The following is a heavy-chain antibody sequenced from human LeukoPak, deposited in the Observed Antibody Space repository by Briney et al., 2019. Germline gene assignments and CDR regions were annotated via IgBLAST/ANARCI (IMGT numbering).Heavy chain of an antibody. CDR2: INPNSGGT. D-gene: IGHD6-19*01. V-gene: IGHV1-2*02. Sequence: EASVKVSCKASGYTFTGYYMHWVRQAPGQGLEWMGWINPNSGGTNYAQKFQGRVTMTTDTSTSTAYMELRSLRSDDTAVYYCARVVVAVAGTSDYWGQGTLVTVSS. J-gene: IGHJ4*02. CDR3: ARVVVAVAGTSDY. CDR1: GYTFTGYY.